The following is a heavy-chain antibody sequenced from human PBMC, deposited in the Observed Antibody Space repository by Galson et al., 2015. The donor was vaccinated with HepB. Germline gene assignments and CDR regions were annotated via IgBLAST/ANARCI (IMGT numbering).Heavy chain of an antibody. CDR1: GGSFTSGPYS. Sequence: TLSLTCAVSGGSFTSGPYSWSWIRQSPGKGLEWIGFIDHTGNTRYNPSLKSRVSMSIDKAKNQFSLKLRSATAADAAVYYCATVFGGFWRGVFDHWGQGTQVIVSS. D-gene: IGHD3-3*01. CDR2: IDHTGNT. CDR3: ATVFGGFWRGVFDH. J-gene: IGHJ4*02. V-gene: IGHV4-30-2*06.